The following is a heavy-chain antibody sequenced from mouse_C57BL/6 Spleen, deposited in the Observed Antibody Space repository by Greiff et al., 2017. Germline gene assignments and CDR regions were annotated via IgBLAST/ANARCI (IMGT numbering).Heavy chain of an antibody. CDR2: ISSGSSTI. J-gene: IGHJ2*01. Sequence: EVMLVESGGGLVKPGGSLKLSCAASGFTFSDYGMHWVRQAPEKGLEWVAYISSGSSTIYYADTVKGRFTISRDNAKNTLFLQMTSLRSEDTAMYDCARRIYDGYYFDYWGQGTTLTVSS. V-gene: IGHV5-17*01. D-gene: IGHD2-3*01. CDR1: GFTFSDYG. CDR3: ARRIYDGYYFDY.